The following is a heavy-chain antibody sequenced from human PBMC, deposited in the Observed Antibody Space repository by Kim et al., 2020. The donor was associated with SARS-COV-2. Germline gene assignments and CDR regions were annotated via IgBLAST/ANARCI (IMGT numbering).Heavy chain of an antibody. CDR3: AKRGTTMVNEGFDY. V-gene: IGHV3-23*01. CDR2: IRGSGGGT. J-gene: IGHJ4*02. D-gene: IGHD5-18*01. Sequence: GWSLRLSCAASGFTFSNYAMSWVRQAPGKGLEWVSGIRGSGGGTYYADSVKGRFTISRDNAKNTLFLQMNSLRAEDTSIYYCAKRGTTMVNEGFDYWGQGALVTVSS. CDR1: GFTFSNYA.